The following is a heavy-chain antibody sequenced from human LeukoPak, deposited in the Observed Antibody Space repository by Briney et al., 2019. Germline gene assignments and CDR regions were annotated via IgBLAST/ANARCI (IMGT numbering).Heavy chain of an antibody. CDR2: FDPEDGET. D-gene: IGHD3-10*01. J-gene: IGHJ4*02. V-gene: IGHV1-24*01. Sequence: ASVKVSCKVSGYTLTELSMHWVRQAPGKGLEWMGGFDPEDGETIYAQKFQGRVTMTEDTSTDTAYMELSSLRSEDTAVYYRATGNWRRWFGEPPFDYWGQGTLVTVSS. CDR3: ATGNWRRWFGEPPFDY. CDR1: GYTLTELS.